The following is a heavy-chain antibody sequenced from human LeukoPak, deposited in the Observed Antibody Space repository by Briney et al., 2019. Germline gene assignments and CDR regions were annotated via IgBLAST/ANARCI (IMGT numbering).Heavy chain of an antibody. D-gene: IGHD2-15*01. Sequence: SETLSLTCTVSGGSISSYYWSRIRQPAGKGLEWIGRIYTSGSTNYNPSLKSRVTMSVDTSKSQFSLKLSSVTAADTAVYYCARDIREYCSGGSCYRGGPISYYYYYYMDVWGKGTTVTVSS. CDR1: GGSISSYY. CDR3: ARDIREYCSGGSCYRGGPISYYYYYYMDV. CDR2: IYTSGST. V-gene: IGHV4-4*07. J-gene: IGHJ6*03.